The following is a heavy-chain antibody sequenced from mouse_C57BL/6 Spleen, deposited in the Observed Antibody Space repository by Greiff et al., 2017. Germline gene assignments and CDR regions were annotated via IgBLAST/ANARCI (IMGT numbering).Heavy chain of an antibody. V-gene: IGHV1-59*01. CDR3: ARSRDYYAMGD. CDR2: IDPSDSYT. J-gene: IGHJ4*01. CDR1: GYTFTSYW. Sequence: QVQLQQPGAELVRPGTSVKLSCKASGYTFTSYWMHWVKQRPGQGLEWIGVIDPSDSYTNYNQKFKGKATLTVDTSSSTAYMQLSSLNSEDSAVYYWARSRDYYAMGDWGQGTSVTVAS.